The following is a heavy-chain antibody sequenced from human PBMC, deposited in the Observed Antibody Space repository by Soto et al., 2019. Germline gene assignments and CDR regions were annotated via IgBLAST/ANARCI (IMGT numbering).Heavy chain of an antibody. D-gene: IGHD6-19*01. CDR2: TYYRSKWYN. CDR1: GDSVSSNSAA. V-gene: IGHV6-1*01. Sequence: QVQLQQSGPGLVKPSQTLSLTCAISGDSVSSNSAAWNWIRQSPSRGLEWLGRTYYRSKWYNDYAVSVKSRITINPDTSKNQFSLQLNSVTPEDTAVYYCARAGSEGGSGWYVNYYYGMDVWGQGTTVTVSS. J-gene: IGHJ6*02. CDR3: ARAGSEGGSGWYVNYYYGMDV.